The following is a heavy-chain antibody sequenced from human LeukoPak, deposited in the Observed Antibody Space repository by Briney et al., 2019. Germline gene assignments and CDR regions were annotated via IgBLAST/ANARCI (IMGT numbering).Heavy chain of an antibody. D-gene: IGHD5-24*01. Sequence: SVKVSCKASGGTFSSYAISWVRQAPGQGLEWMGGIIPIFGTANYAQKFQGRVTITTDESTSTAYMELSSLRSEDTAVYYCARGVRDGYSLRFDYWGQGTLVTVSS. V-gene: IGHV1-69*05. J-gene: IGHJ4*02. CDR1: GGTFSSYA. CDR3: ARGVRDGYSLRFDY. CDR2: IIPIFGTA.